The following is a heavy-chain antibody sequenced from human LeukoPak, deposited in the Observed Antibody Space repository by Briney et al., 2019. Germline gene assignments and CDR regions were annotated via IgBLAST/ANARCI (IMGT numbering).Heavy chain of an antibody. CDR1: GVSFSGYY. CDR3: ARGPNYQSLYNSYYFMNV. Sequence: SETLSLTCAVYGVSFSGYYWAWVRQPPGKGLEWIGEINHIGSTNYNPSLKNRVTISLDTSKNQFSVSLTSVTAADTAVYFCARGPNYQSLYNSYYFMNVWGKGTPVTVSS. J-gene: IGHJ6*03. D-gene: IGHD4/OR15-4a*01. V-gene: IGHV4-34*01. CDR2: INHIGST.